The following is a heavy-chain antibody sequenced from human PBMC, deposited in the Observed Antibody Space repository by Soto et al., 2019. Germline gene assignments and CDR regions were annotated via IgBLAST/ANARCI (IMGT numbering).Heavy chain of an antibody. D-gene: IGHD2-2*02. Sequence: GESLKISCKGSGYSFTSYWIGWVRQMPGKGLEWMGVIYLGDSDTRYSPSFQGQVTISADKSISTAYLQWSSLKASDTAMYYCARQTYCSSTSCYTVDSWGQGTLVTVSS. J-gene: IGHJ4*02. CDR3: ARQTYCSSTSCYTVDS. CDR2: IYLGDSDT. V-gene: IGHV5-51*01. CDR1: GYSFTSYW.